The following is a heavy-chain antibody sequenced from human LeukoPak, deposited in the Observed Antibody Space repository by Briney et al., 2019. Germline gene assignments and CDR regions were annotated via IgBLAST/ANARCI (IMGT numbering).Heavy chain of an antibody. V-gene: IGHV3-7*01. Sequence: PVGSLRLSCAASGFTFSSYWMSWVRQAPGKGLEWVANIKQDGSEKYYVDSVKGRFTISRDNAKNSLYLQMNSLRAEDTAVYYCAKRHSSSWYYFGYWGQGTLVTVSS. CDR2: IKQDGSEK. CDR3: AKRHSSSWYYFGY. J-gene: IGHJ4*02. D-gene: IGHD6-13*01. CDR1: GFTFSSYW.